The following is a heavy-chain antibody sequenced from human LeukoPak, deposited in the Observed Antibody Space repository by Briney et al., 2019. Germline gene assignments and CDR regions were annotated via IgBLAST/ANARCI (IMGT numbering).Heavy chain of an antibody. CDR1: GGSISSYY. CDR2: IYYSGSA. V-gene: IGHV4-59*01. Sequence: SETLSLTCTVSGGSISSYYWSWIRQPPGKGLEWIGYIYYSGSANYNPSLKSRVTISVDTSKNQFSLKLSSVTAADTAVYYCARAHPHFDYWGQGTPVTVSS. CDR3: ARAHPHFDY. J-gene: IGHJ4*02.